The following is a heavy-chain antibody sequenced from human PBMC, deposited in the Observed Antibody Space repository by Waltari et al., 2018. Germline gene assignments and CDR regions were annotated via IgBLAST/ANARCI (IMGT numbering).Heavy chain of an antibody. CDR2: ISGSSSLR. CDR1: GFTFSRYT. Sequence: EVPLVESGGGLVKPGESLRVSCVGSGFTFSRYTLTWARQAPGKGLEYVSSISGSSSLRYYAGSIRGRFIISRDNAENSVYLQMNSLRAEDSAVYYCVRGDRRDVWGQGTTVTVSS. J-gene: IGHJ6*02. V-gene: IGHV3-21*02. CDR3: VRGDRRDV.